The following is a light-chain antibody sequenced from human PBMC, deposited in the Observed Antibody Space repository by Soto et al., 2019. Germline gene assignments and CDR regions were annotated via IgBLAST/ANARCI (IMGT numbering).Light chain of an antibody. V-gene: IGLV3-1*01. CDR1: KLGDKY. J-gene: IGLJ2*01. CDR2: QDS. Sequence: SYELTQPPSVSVSPGQTASITCSGDKLGDKYACWYQQKPGQFPVLVIYQDSKRPSGIPERFSGSNSGNTATLTISGTQAMDEADYYCQAWDSSSYVVFGGGTSSPS. CDR3: QAWDSSSYVV.